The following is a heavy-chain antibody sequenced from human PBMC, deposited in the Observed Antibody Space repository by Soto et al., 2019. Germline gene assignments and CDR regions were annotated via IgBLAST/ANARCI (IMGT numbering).Heavy chain of an antibody. J-gene: IGHJ4*02. CDR1: GFTFSNAW. CDR2: IKRKSDGGTT. Sequence: EVQLVESGGGLVQPGRSLRLSCAASGFTFSNAWMIWVRQAPGKGLEWVGRIKRKSDGGTTDYAAPVKGRFTISRDDSANTLYLQMNSLKIEDTAVYFCAVNDYLDYWGQGALVTVSS. CDR3: AVNDYLDY. V-gene: IGHV3-15*01.